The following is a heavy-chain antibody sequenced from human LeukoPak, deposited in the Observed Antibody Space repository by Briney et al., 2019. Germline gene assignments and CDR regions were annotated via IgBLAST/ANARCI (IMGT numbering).Heavy chain of an antibody. CDR1: GFTFSGYE. J-gene: IGHJ5*02. V-gene: IGHV3-48*03. CDR2: ISSSGSSI. Sequence: GGSLRLSCATSGFTFSGYEMNWVRQAPGKGLELVSYISSSGSSIDYADSVKGRFTISRDNAKNSLYLQMNSLRAEDTAVYYCARNGLWLDNWGQGTLVTVSS. D-gene: IGHD1-1*01. CDR3: ARNGLWLDN.